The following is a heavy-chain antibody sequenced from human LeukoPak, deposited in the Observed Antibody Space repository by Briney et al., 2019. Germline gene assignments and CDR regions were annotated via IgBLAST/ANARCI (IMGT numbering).Heavy chain of an antibody. CDR1: GYSISSGYY. J-gene: IGHJ4*02. V-gene: IGHV4-38-2*01. Sequence: SETLSLTCAVSGYSISSGYYWGWIRQPPGKGLEWIGSIYHSGSTYYNPPLKSRVTISVDTSKNQFSLKLSSVTAADTAVYYCARSAVRNYYFDYWGQGTLVTVSS. CDR2: IYHSGST. D-gene: IGHD6-6*01. CDR3: ARSAVRNYYFDY.